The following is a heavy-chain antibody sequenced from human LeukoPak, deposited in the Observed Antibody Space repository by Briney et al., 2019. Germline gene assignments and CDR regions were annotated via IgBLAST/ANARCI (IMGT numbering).Heavy chain of an antibody. V-gene: IGHV4-30-4*01. CDR3: AHGPFDYGSGVGLGAFDI. CDR2: IYYSGST. CDR1: GGSISSGDYY. D-gene: IGHD3-10*01. Sequence: SQTLSLTCTVSGGSISSGDYYWSWIRQPPGKGLEWIGYIYYSGSTYYNPSLKSRVTISVDTSKNQFSLKLSSVTAADTAVYYCAHGPFDYGSGVGLGAFDIWGQGTMVTVSS. J-gene: IGHJ3*02.